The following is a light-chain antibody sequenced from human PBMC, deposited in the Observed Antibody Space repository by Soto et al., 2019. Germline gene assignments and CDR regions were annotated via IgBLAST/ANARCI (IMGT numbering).Light chain of an antibody. CDR3: KQYGSSPWT. V-gene: IGKV3-20*01. CDR1: QSVSSSY. Sequence: EIVLTQSPGPLSLSPGARATVSCTGTQSVSSSYLAWYQQKPGQAPRLLIYGASGRAAGIPDRFSGSGCGTDFTLTISSLETEAFAVYYCKQYGSSPWTFGKGTKVDIK. J-gene: IGKJ1*01. CDR2: GAS.